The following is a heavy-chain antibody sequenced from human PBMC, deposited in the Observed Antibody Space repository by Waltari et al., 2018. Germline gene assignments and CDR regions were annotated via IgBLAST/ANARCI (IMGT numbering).Heavy chain of an antibody. J-gene: IGHJ3*02. CDR3: ANGRGGGPLRAFDI. D-gene: IGHD3-16*01. CDR1: GFTFSSYA. V-gene: IGHV3-23*01. CDR2: ISGSCGST. Sequence: EVQLLESGGGLVQPGGSLRLSCDASGFTFSSYAMSWVRQAPGKGLEWVSAISGSCGSTYYADSVKGRFTISRDNSKNTLYLQMNSLRAEDTAVYYCANGRGGGPLRAFDIWGQGTMVTVSS.